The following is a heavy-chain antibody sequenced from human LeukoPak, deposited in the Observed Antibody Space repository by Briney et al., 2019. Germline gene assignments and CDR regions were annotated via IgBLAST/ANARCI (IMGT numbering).Heavy chain of an antibody. CDR1: GSTLTELS. D-gene: IGHD2/OR15-2a*01. CDR2: FDPEDGEP. Sequence: ASVKVSCKVSGSTLTELSMHWVRQAPGEGLEWMGGFDPEDGEPIYAQKFQGRVTMTEDTSADTVHMELSSLRSEDTAVYYCATDFLGFDPWGQGTLVTVSS. J-gene: IGHJ5*02. CDR3: ATDFLGFDP. V-gene: IGHV1-24*01.